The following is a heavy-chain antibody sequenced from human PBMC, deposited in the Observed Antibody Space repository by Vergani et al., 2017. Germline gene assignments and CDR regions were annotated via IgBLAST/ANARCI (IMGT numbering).Heavy chain of an antibody. V-gene: IGHV1-69*04. CDR2: IIPILGIA. J-gene: IGHJ6*03. Sequence: QVQLVQSGAEVKKPGASVKVSCKASGYTFTSYGISWVRQAPGQGLEWMGRIIPILGIANYAQKFQGRVTITADKSTSTAYMELSSLRSEDTAVYYCARGSQPSYSSWDYYYYMDVWGKGTTVTVSS. CDR1: GYTFTSYG. D-gene: IGHD6-6*01. CDR3: ARGSQPSYSSWDYYYYMDV.